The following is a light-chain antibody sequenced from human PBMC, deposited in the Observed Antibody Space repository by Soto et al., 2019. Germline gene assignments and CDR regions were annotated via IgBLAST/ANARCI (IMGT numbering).Light chain of an antibody. CDR2: EVT. CDR3: SSYAGSDNPYV. Sequence: QSVVTPPPWASGTPGRSVTISCTGTSGDVGGYDYVSWYQQHPGKAPKLMIYEVTKRPLGVPDRFSGSKSGNTASLTVSGLQAEDEADYYCSSYAGSDNPYVFGTGTKVTVL. V-gene: IGLV2-8*01. J-gene: IGLJ1*01. CDR1: SGDVGGYDY.